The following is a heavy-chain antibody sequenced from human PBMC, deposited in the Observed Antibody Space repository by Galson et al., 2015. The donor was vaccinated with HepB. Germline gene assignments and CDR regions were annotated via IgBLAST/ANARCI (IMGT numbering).Heavy chain of an antibody. Sequence: SLRLSCAASGFSFKSSYIMNWVRQAPGKGLEWVASISDSSTYIYYADSVKGRFTISRDNAKNSLYLQMNSLRAEDTAVYYCTREHTFDYWGQGTLVTVSS. CDR1: GFSFKSSYI. CDR2: ISDSSTYI. V-gene: IGHV3-21*01. J-gene: IGHJ4*02. CDR3: TREHTFDY.